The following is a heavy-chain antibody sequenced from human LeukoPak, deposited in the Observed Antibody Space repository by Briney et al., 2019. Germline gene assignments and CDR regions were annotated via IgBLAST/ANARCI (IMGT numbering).Heavy chain of an antibody. J-gene: IGHJ3*02. V-gene: IGHV4-4*01. Sequence: PSETLSLTCAVSGGSISSSNWWSWVRQPPGKGLEWIGEIYHSGSTNYNPSLKSRVTISLDTSRNQFSLKLNSVTAADTAVYCCAKSNGYGLIDIWGQGTMVTVSS. D-gene: IGHD3-22*01. CDR3: AKSNGYGLIDI. CDR1: GGSISSSNW. CDR2: IYHSGST.